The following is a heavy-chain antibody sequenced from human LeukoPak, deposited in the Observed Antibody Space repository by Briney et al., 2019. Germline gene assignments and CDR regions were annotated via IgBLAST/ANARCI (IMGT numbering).Heavy chain of an antibody. CDR3: AKELVAVADDGVYYFDY. Sequence: PGGSLRLSCAASGFTFSSYSMNWVRQAPGKGLEWVSYISSSSSTIYYADSVKGRFTISRDNAKNSLYLQMNSLRAEDTAVYYCAKELVAVADDGVYYFDYWGQGTLVTVSS. CDR1: GFTFSSYS. D-gene: IGHD6-19*01. V-gene: IGHV3-48*01. CDR2: ISSSSSTI. J-gene: IGHJ4*02.